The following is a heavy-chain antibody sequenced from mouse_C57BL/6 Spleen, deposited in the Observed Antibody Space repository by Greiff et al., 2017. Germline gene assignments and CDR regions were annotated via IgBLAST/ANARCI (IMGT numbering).Heavy chain of an antibody. D-gene: IGHD2-1*01. Sequence: EVKVVESGGGLVKPGGSLKLSCAASGFTFSDYGMHWVRQAPEKGLEWVAYISSGSSTIYYADTVKGRFTISRDNAKNTLFLQMTSLRSEDTAMXYCARRNYEGAMDYWGQGTSVTVSS. CDR3: ARRNYEGAMDY. CDR1: GFTFSDYG. J-gene: IGHJ4*01. V-gene: IGHV5-17*01. CDR2: ISSGSSTI.